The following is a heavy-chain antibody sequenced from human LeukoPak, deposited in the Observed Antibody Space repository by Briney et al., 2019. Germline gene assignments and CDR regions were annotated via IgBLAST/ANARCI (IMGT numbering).Heavy chain of an antibody. Sequence: GGSVKVSCKASGYTFTSYGISWVRQAPGQGLEWMGWISAYNGNTNYAQKLQGRVTMTTDTSTSTAYMELRSLRSDDTAVYYCARGDYDILTGYPSDYYMDVWGKGTTVTISS. CDR2: ISAYNGNT. D-gene: IGHD3-9*01. J-gene: IGHJ6*03. V-gene: IGHV1-18*01. CDR3: ARGDYDILTGYPSDYYMDV. CDR1: GYTFTSYG.